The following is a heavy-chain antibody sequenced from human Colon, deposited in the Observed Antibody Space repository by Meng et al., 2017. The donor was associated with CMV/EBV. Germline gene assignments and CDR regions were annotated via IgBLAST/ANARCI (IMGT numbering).Heavy chain of an antibody. V-gene: IGHV3-30*19. CDR3: ARGQEGYCRSTACYAMDV. J-gene: IGHJ6*02. CDR2: VPSDGNNQ. D-gene: IGHD2-2*01. Sequence: GGSLRLSCAASGFIFSTFGIHWVRQAPGKGLEWVAFVPSDGNNQYYADSVKGRFTISRDNSKNTVYLQMNSLRVEDTAVYYCARGQEGYCRSTACYAMDVWGQGTTVTVSS. CDR1: GFIFSTFG.